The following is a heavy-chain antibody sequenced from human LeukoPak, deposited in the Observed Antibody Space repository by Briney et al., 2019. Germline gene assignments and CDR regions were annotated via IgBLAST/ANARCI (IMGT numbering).Heavy chain of an antibody. J-gene: IGHJ4*02. V-gene: IGHV4-39*07. CDR2: IYYSGST. Sequence: KPSETLSLTCTVSGGSISSSSYYWGWIRQPPGKGLEWIGSIYYSGSTYYNPSLKSRVTISVDTSKNQFSLKLSSVTAADTAVYYCARGSGYYYGGDYWGQGTLVTVSS. D-gene: IGHD3-22*01. CDR3: ARGSGYYYGGDY. CDR1: GGSISSSSYY.